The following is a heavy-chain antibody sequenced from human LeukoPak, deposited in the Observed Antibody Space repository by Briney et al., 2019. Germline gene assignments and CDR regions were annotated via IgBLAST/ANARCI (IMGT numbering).Heavy chain of an antibody. CDR3: AKDTGIAVAGTFDY. V-gene: IGHV3-30*18. D-gene: IGHD6-19*01. Sequence: GGSLRLSCAVSGFTVNGYSMNWVRQAPGKGLEWAALISYDGSIYYYADSVKGRFTISRDNSKSTLYLQMNSLRAEDTAVYYCAKDTGIAVAGTFDYWGQGTLVTVSS. CDR2: ISYDGSIY. J-gene: IGHJ4*02. CDR1: GFTVNGYS.